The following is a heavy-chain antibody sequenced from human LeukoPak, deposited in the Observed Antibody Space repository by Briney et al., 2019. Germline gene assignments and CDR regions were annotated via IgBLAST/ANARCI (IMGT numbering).Heavy chain of an antibody. CDR2: INPNSGGT. Sequence: EASVKVSCKASGYTFTGYYMHWVRQAPGQGLEWMGWINPNSGGTNYAQKFQGRVTMTRDTSISTAYMELSSLRSDDTAVYYCAKSTMGTRRINDLWGRGTLVTVSS. D-gene: IGHD3-10*01. J-gene: IGHJ5*02. CDR3: AKSTMGTRRINDL. V-gene: IGHV1-2*02. CDR1: GYTFTGYY.